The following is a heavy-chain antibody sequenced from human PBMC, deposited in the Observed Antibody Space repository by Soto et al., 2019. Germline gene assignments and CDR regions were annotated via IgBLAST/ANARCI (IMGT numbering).Heavy chain of an antibody. D-gene: IGHD6-19*01. V-gene: IGHV3-30*18. Sequence: GGSLRLSCAASGFTFSSYGMHWVRQAPGKGLEWVAVISYDGSNKYYADSVNGRFTISRDNSKNTLYLQMNSLRAEDTAVYYCAKDFGEQWLVRGFDYWGQGTLVTVSS. CDR1: GFTFSSYG. CDR2: ISYDGSNK. J-gene: IGHJ4*02. CDR3: AKDFGEQWLVRGFDY.